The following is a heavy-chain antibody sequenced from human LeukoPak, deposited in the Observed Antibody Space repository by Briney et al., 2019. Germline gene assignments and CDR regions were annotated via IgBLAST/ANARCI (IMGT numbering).Heavy chain of an antibody. CDR2: IYYSGST. CDR1: GGFISSYY. V-gene: IGHV4-59*01. D-gene: IGHD2-15*01. CDR3: ARGLVVVAATPYYYYYMDV. J-gene: IGHJ6*03. Sequence: SETLSLTCTVSGGFISSYYWSWIRQPPGKGLQWIGYIYYSGSTNYNPSLKSRVTISVDTSKNQFSLKLSSVTAADTAVYYCARGLVVVAATPYYYYYMDVWGKGTTITVSS.